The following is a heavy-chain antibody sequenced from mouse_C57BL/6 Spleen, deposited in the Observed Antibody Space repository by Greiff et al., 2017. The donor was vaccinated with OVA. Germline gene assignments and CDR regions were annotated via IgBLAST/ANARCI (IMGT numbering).Heavy chain of an antibody. Sequence: EVQLQESGPGLVKPSQSLSLTCSVTGYSITSGYYWNWIRQFPGNKLEWMGYISYDGSNNYNPSLKNRISITRDTSKNQFFLKLNSVTTEDTATYYCARTRDGSSPYFAMDYWGQGTSVTVSS. D-gene: IGHD1-1*01. J-gene: IGHJ4*01. CDR2: ISYDGSN. CDR1: GYSITSGYY. CDR3: ARTRDGSSPYFAMDY. V-gene: IGHV3-6*01.